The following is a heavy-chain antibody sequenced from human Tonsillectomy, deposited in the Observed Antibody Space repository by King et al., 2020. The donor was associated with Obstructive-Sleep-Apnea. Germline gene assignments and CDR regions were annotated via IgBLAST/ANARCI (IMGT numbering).Heavy chain of an antibody. J-gene: IGHJ4*02. CDR2: IYYSGST. D-gene: IGHD5-18*01. CDR3: ARADRDIAMGLFDY. V-gene: IGHV4-39*07. Sequence: QLQESGPGLVKPSETLSLTCTVSGGSISSNSYWGWIRQPPGKGLEGIGHIYYSGSTYYNPSLKSRGTISVDTSKNQFSLELNSVTAADTAVYYCARADRDIAMGLFDYWGQGTLVTVSS. CDR1: GGSISSNSY.